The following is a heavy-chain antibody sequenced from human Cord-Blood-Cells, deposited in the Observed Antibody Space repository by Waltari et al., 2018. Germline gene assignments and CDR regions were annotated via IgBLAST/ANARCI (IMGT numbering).Heavy chain of an antibody. D-gene: IGHD6-6*01. Sequence: QVQLVQSGAEVKKPGASVKVSCKASGYTFTSYDNNWVRQDTGKGLEWMEWRNPNSGNKGDAQKFQGRVTMTRNTSISTAYMALSSLRSEDTAVYYCARGWSGQLVQMDYFDYWGQGTLVTVSS. J-gene: IGHJ4*02. CDR1: GYTFTSYD. CDR2: RNPNSGNK. CDR3: ARGWSGQLVQMDYFDY. V-gene: IGHV1-8*02.